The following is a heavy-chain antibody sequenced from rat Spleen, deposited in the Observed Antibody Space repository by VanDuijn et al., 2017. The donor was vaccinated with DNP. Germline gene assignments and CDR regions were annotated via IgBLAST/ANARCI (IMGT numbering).Heavy chain of an antibody. CDR3: TTATGRGY. Sequence: EVQLVESGGGLVQPGRSLKLSCAASGFTFSNYGMAWVRPAPTKGLEWVASITTSGGSTYYRDSVKGRFTISRDNAKSTLYLQMDSLRSEDTATYYCTTATGRGYWGQGVMVTVSS. D-gene: IGHD1-7*01. V-gene: IGHV5-27*01. J-gene: IGHJ2*01. CDR2: ITTSGGST. CDR1: GFTFSNYG.